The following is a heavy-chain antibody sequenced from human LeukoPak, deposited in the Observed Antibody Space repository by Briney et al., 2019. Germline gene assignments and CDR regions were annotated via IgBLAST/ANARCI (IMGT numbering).Heavy chain of an antibody. J-gene: IGHJ6*02. CDR3: ARDFNYYGMDV. Sequence: GGSLRLSCAASGFTFSSYGMHWVSQAPGKGLEWVAVIWYDGSNKYYADSVKGRFTISRDSSKNTLYLQMNSLRAEDTAVYYCARDFNYYGMDVWGQGTTVTVSS. V-gene: IGHV3-33*01. CDR1: GFTFSSYG. CDR2: IWYDGSNK.